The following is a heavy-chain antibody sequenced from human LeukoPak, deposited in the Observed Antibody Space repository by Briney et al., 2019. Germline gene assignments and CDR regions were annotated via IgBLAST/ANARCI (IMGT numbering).Heavy chain of an antibody. CDR1: GGSFSGYY. D-gene: IGHD1-26*01. CDR2: IYCSGST. Sequence: PSETLSLTCAVYGGSFSGYYWSWIRQPPGKGLEWLGYIYCSGSTNYNPSLKSRVTISLDTSKNQFSLRLTSATAADTAVYYCARNRVVGAPNFDYWGQGTLVAVSS. V-gene: IGHV4-59*01. CDR3: ARNRVVGAPNFDY. J-gene: IGHJ4*02.